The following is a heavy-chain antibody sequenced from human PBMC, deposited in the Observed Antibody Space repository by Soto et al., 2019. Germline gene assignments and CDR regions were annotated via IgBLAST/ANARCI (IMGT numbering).Heavy chain of an antibody. Sequence: GGSLRLSCAASGFTFSSYGMHWVRQAPGKGLEWVAVIWYDGSNKYYADSVKGRFTISRDNSKNTLYLQMNSLRAEDTAVYYCARDPTDLAGTPQHFDYWGQGTLVTVSS. CDR3: ARDPTDLAGTPQHFDY. D-gene: IGHD6-19*01. CDR2: IWYDGSNK. V-gene: IGHV3-33*01. CDR1: GFTFSSYG. J-gene: IGHJ4*02.